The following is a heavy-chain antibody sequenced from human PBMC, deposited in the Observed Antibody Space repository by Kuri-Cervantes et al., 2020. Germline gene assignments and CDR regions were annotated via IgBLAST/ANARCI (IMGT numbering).Heavy chain of an antibody. V-gene: IGHV3-30-3*01. Sequence: LSLTCAASGFTFSSYAMHWVRQAPGKGLEWVAVITYDGSNRYYADSVKGRFTISRDNSKNTLYLQMNSLRAEDTAVYYCAKELYYYDSSGYYPFDYWGQGTLVTVSS. CDR3: AKELYYYDSSGYYPFDY. J-gene: IGHJ4*02. CDR1: GFTFSSYA. D-gene: IGHD3-22*01. CDR2: ITYDGSNR.